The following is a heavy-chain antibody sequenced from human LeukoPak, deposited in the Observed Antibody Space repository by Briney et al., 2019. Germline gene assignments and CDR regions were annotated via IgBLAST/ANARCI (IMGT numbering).Heavy chain of an antibody. Sequence: ASVKVSCKASGYTFTGYYMHWVRQAPGQGLEWMGWISAYNGNTNYAQKLQGRVAMTTDTSTSTAYMELRSLRSDDTAVYYCARDHYGDYGLDYWGQGTLVTVSS. J-gene: IGHJ4*02. CDR2: ISAYNGNT. V-gene: IGHV1-18*04. D-gene: IGHD4-17*01. CDR1: GYTFTGYY. CDR3: ARDHYGDYGLDY.